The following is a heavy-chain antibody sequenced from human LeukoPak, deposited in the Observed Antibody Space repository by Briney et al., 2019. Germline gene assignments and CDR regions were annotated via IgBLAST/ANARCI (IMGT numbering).Heavy chain of an antibody. Sequence: PGGSLRLSCAASGFTFSSYSMNWVRQAPGKGLEWVSSISSSSSYIYYADSVKGRFTISRDNAKNSLYLQMNSLRAEDTAVYYCARGHDYADFIADYWGQGTLLTVSS. CDR2: ISSSSSYI. D-gene: IGHD4-17*01. J-gene: IGHJ4*02. CDR1: GFTFSSYS. CDR3: ARGHDYADFIADY. V-gene: IGHV3-21*04.